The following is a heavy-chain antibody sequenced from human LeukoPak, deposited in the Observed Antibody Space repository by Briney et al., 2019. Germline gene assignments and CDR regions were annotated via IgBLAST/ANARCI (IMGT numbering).Heavy chain of an antibody. CDR3: ASSGSYRFDY. J-gene: IGHJ4*02. V-gene: IGHV3-48*02. CDR2: IGSSSSPI. Sequence: GGSLRLSCAASGFTFSNYNINWVRQAPGKGLEWVSFIGSSSSPIYYADSVKGRFTVSRDNAKNSLYLHLNSLRDEDTAVYYCASSGSYRFDYWGQGTLVTVSS. CDR1: GFTFSNYN. D-gene: IGHD1-26*01.